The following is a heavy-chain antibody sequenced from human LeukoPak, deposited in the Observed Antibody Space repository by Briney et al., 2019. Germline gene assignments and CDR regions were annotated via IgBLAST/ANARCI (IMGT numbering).Heavy chain of an antibody. CDR3: VRDYDSSGYYGDACGI. CDR2: IYYSGST. CDR1: GGSISSGDYY. Sequence: SETLSLTCTVSGGSISSGDYYWSRIRQPPGKGLEWIGYIYYSGSTYYNPSLKSRVTISVDTSKNQFSLKLSSVTAADTAVYYCVRDYDSSGYYGDACGIWGQGTMVTVSS. D-gene: IGHD3-22*01. J-gene: IGHJ3*02. V-gene: IGHV4-30-4*01.